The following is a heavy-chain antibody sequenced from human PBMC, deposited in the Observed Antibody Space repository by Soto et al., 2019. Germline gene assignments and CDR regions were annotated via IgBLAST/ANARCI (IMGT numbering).Heavy chain of an antibody. CDR1: GHTFTGYY. CDR2: INPNSGGT. D-gene: IGHD3-3*01. CDR3: ASSLYDFWSGYPFDP. J-gene: IGHJ5*02. Sequence: ASVNVSFKSSGHTFTGYYMHWVRQAPGQGLEWMGWINPNSGGTNYAQKFQGRVTMTRDTSISTAYMELSRLRSDDTAVYYCASSLYDFWSGYPFDPWGQGTLVTVSS. V-gene: IGHV1-2*02.